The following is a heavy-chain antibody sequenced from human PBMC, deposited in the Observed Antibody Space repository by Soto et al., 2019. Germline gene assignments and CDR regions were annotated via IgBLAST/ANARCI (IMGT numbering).Heavy chain of an antibody. CDR1: GYTFTSYD. Sequence: ASVKVSCKASGYTFTSYDINWVRQATGQGLEWMGWMNPNSGNTGYAQKFQGRVNMTRNTSISTAYMELSSLRSEDTAVYYCAGGGPAGYCSGGSCYSVLSGWFDPWGQGTLVTVSS. V-gene: IGHV1-8*01. J-gene: IGHJ5*02. CDR2: MNPNSGNT. CDR3: AGGGPAGYCSGGSCYSVLSGWFDP. D-gene: IGHD2-15*01.